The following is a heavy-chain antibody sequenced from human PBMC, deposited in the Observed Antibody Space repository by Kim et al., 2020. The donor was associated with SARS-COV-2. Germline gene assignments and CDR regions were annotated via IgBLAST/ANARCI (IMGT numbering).Heavy chain of an antibody. D-gene: IGHD3-10*01. Sequence: GGSLRLSCAASGFTFSSYAMSWVRQAPGKGLEWVSAISGSGGSTYYADSVKGRFTISRDNSKNTLYLQMNSLRAEDTAVYYCAKTINMVRGVGGGAQDVWGQGTTVTVSS. V-gene: IGHV3-23*01. CDR2: ISGSGGST. CDR3: AKTINMVRGVGGGAQDV. J-gene: IGHJ6*02. CDR1: GFTFSSYA.